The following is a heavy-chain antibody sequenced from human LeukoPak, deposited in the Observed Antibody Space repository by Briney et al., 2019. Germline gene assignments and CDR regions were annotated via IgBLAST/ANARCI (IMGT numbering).Heavy chain of an antibody. Sequence: PGGSLRLSCAASGFTFSSYWMHWVRQAPGKGLVWVSRISDGGSTTTYADFVKGRFTISRDNAKNTLYLQMNGLRAEDTAVYYCARGDYYTFDYWGQGTLVTVSS. D-gene: IGHD3-3*01. V-gene: IGHV3-74*01. CDR2: ISDGGSTT. CDR3: ARGDYYTFDY. J-gene: IGHJ4*02. CDR1: GFTFSSYW.